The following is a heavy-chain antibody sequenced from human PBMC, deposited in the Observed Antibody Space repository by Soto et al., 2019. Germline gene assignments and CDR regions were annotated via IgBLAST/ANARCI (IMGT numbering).Heavy chain of an antibody. V-gene: IGHV3-30*03. Sequence: QVQLVESGGGVVQPGTSLRLSCAASGFTFSSYAMHWARQAPGKGLEWVTVISIRGGEEYYAESVRGRFTISRDDSKNTLYLQMDSLRVEDTAVYYCARGTIVARQHLYYWGQGTLVTVSS. J-gene: IGHJ4*02. CDR2: ISIRGGEE. CDR1: GFTFSSYA. D-gene: IGHD1-1*01. CDR3: ARGTIVARQHLYY.